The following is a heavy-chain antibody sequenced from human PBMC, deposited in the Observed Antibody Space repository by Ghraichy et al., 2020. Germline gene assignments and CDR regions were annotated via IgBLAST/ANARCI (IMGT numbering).Heavy chain of an antibody. Sequence: SQTLSLTCTVSGDSIGTYYWGWIRQPPGKGLEWIGYIYYSGSTTYHPALTDRVTMLVDTSKNQFSLNLSSVTAADTAIYYCARIVSSGYYYGYFDQWGRGTLVTVSS. CDR3: ARIVSSGYYYGYFDQ. D-gene: IGHD3-22*01. J-gene: IGHJ4*02. CDR1: GDSIGTYY. V-gene: IGHV4-59*08. CDR2: IYYSGST.